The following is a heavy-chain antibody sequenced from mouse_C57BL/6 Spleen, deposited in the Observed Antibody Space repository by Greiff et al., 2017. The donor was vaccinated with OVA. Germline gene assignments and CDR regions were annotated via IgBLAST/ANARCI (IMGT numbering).Heavy chain of an antibody. CDR2: INPNNGGT. CDR3: ARYNSNYRCSDY. Sequence: VQLQQSGPELVKPGASVKISCKASGYTFTDYYMNWVKQSHGKSLEWIGDINPNNGGTSYNQKFKGKATLTVDKSSSTAYMELRSLTSEDSAVYYCARYNSNYRCSDYWGQGTTLTVSS. J-gene: IGHJ2*01. CDR1: GYTFTDYY. D-gene: IGHD2-5*01. V-gene: IGHV1-26*01.